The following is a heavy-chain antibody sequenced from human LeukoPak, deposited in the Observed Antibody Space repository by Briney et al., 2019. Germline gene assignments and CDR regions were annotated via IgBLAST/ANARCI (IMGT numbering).Heavy chain of an antibody. V-gene: IGHV4-31*03. CDR3: ARDKVAVRWFDP. D-gene: IGHD5-12*01. Sequence: SQTLSLTCTVSGGSISSGGYYWSWIRQHPGKGLEWIGYIYYSGSTYYNPSLKSRVTISVDTSKNQFSLKLSSVTAADTAVYYCARDKVAVRWFDPWGQGTLVTVSS. CDR2: IYYSGST. J-gene: IGHJ5*02. CDR1: GGSISSGGYY.